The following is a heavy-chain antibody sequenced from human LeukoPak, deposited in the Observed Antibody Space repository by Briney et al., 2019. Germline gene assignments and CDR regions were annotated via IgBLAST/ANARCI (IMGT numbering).Heavy chain of an antibody. D-gene: IGHD3-3*01. J-gene: IGHJ4*02. V-gene: IGHV4-59*01. CDR2: IYYSGST. CDR1: GGSISSYY. CDR3: ARVPLDFWSGYPQYYLDY. Sequence: SETLSLTCTVSGGSISSYYWSWIRQPPGKGLEWIGYIYYSGSTNYNPSLKSRVTISVDSSKNQFSLKLSSVTAADTAVYYCARVPLDFWSGYPQYYLDYWCQGTLVTVSS.